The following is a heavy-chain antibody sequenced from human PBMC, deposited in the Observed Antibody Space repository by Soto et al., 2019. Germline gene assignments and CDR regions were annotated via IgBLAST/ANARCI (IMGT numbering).Heavy chain of an antibody. V-gene: IGHV3-21*01. CDR3: ATTCSTTSCPMGGMDV. D-gene: IGHD2-2*01. CDR2: ISSSSGTYI. J-gene: IGHJ6*02. Sequence: TGGSLRLSCAASGFTFSSYNMNWVRQAPGKGLEWVSSISSSSGTYIYYADSVKGRFTISRDNAKNSLFLQMNSLRAEDTAVYYCATTCSTTSCPMGGMDVWGQGTTVTVSS. CDR1: GFTFSSYN.